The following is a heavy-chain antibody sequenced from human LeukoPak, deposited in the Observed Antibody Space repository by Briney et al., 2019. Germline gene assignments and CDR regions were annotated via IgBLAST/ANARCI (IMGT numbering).Heavy chain of an antibody. J-gene: IGHJ1*01. CDR3: ARDTLNYYDSSGYYYLYFQH. Sequence: GGSLRLSCAASGFTVSSNYMSWVRLAPGKGLEWVSVIDSGGSTYYADSVKGRFTISRDNSKNTLYLQMNSLRAEDTAVYYCARDTLNYYDSSGYYYLYFQHWGQGTLVTVSS. V-gene: IGHV3-53*01. CDR1: GFTVSSNY. D-gene: IGHD3-22*01. CDR2: IDSGGST.